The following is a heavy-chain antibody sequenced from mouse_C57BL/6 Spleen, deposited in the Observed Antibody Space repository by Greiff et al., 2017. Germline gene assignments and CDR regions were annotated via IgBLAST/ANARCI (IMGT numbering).Heavy chain of an antibody. D-gene: IGHD2-10*01. Sequence: VQLQQSGPELVKPGASVKIPCKASGYTFTDYNMDWVKQSHGKSLEWIGDINPNNGGTIYNQKFKGKATLTVDKSSSTAYMELLSLTSEDTAVYYCARSTYYGNFYAMDYWGQGTSVTVSS. CDR1: GYTFTDYN. CDR3: ARSTYYGNFYAMDY. V-gene: IGHV1-18*01. CDR2: INPNNGGT. J-gene: IGHJ4*01.